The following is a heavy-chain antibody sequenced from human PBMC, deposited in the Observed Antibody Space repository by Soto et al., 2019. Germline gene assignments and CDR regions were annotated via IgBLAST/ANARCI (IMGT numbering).Heavy chain of an antibody. Sequence: GGSLRLSCAASGFTFSSYGMHWVRQAPGKGLEWVAVIWYDGSNKYYADSVKGRFTISRDNSKNTLYLQMNSLRAEDTAVYYCVFAFYGDYSYYIDFWGQGTLVTGFS. CDR3: VFAFYGDYSYYIDF. CDR2: IWYDGSNK. V-gene: IGHV3-33*01. CDR1: GFTFSSYG. D-gene: IGHD4-17*01. J-gene: IGHJ4*02.